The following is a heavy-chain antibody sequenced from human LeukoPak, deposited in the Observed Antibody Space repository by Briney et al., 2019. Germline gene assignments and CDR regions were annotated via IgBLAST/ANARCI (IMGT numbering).Heavy chain of an antibody. V-gene: IGHV1-2*06. CDR1: GYTFTGYY. Sequence: ASVKVSCKASGYTFTGYYMHWVRQAPGQGLEWMGRINPNSAGTNYAQKFQGRVTMTRDTSISTAYMELSRLRSDDTAVYYCAREMVRGVYWYFDLWGRGTLVTVSS. CDR2: INPNSAGT. J-gene: IGHJ2*01. D-gene: IGHD3-10*01. CDR3: AREMVRGVYWYFDL.